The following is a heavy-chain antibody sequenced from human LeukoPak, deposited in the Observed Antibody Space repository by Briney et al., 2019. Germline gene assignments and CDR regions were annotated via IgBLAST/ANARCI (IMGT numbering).Heavy chain of an antibody. CDR1: GYTFTGYY. CDR2: INPNSGGT. V-gene: IGHV1-2*02. D-gene: IGHD1-1*01. CDR3: ARAWNGAPPFDY. J-gene: IGHJ4*02. Sequence: ASVEVSCKASGYTFTGYYMHWVRQAPGQGLEWMGWINPNSGGTNYAQKFQGRVTMTRDTSISTAYMELSRLRSDDTAVYYCARAWNGAPPFDYWGQGTLVTVSS.